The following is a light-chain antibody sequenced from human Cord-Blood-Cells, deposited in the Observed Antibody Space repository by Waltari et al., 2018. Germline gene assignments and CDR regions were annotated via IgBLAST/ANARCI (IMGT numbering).Light chain of an antibody. CDR2: GAS. Sequence: EIVLTQSPATLSLSPGERATLSCRASQSVSSYLAWYQQKPGQAPRLLIYGASNRATGIPARFSGSASGTDFTLTISSLEPEDFAVYDCQQRSNWPPLTFGGGTKVEIK. V-gene: IGKV3-11*01. J-gene: IGKJ4*01. CDR1: QSVSSY. CDR3: QQRSNWPPLT.